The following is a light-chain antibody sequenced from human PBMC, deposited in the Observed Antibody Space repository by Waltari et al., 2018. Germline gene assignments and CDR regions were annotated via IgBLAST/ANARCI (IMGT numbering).Light chain of an antibody. V-gene: IGKV1-27*01. Sequence: DIQMTQSPSSLSASVGDRVTITCRASQGISNYLAWYQQKPGKVPKLLIYAASTLQSGVQSRFSGSGAGTDFTLTIRSLQPEDVATYYCQQYNSAPRGIGPGTKVDIK. J-gene: IGKJ3*01. CDR1: QGISNY. CDR3: QQYNSAPRG. CDR2: AAS.